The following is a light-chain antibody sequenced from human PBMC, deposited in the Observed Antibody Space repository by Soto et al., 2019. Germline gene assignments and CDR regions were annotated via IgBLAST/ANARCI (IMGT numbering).Light chain of an antibody. CDR3: QQYGSSPSIT. CDR1: RSVSRN. V-gene: IGKV3-15*01. CDR2: GAS. J-gene: IGKJ5*01. Sequence: EIVMTQSASTLSGSPGEGATLSCRASRSVSRNLAWYQQKPGQAPRLLIFGASTRATGIPARFSGSGSGTDFTLTISRLEPEDFAVSYCQQYGSSPSITFGQGTRLEIK.